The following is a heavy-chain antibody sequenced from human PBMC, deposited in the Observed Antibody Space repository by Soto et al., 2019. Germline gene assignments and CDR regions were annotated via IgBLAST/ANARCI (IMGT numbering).Heavy chain of an antibody. J-gene: IGHJ4*02. Sequence: QVQLVQSGAEEKKPGASVKVSCKASGYTFTSYAMHWVRQAPGQRLEWMGWINAGNGNTKYAQKFQGRVTITRDPYASTAYMELSSLRYEDTAVYSCARSSGYYVIDDYWGQGTLVTVSS. CDR3: ARSSGYYVIDDY. V-gene: IGHV1-3*05. CDR2: INAGNGNT. D-gene: IGHD3-22*01. CDR1: GYTFTSYA.